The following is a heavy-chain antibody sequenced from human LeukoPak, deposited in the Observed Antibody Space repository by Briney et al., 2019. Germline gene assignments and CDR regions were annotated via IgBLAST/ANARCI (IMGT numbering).Heavy chain of an antibody. CDR1: GDSVSSNSVA. CDR3: ARDRWFGELLSTYDYYGMDV. J-gene: IGHJ6*02. Sequence: SQTLSLTCAISGDSVSSNSVAWNWLRQSPSRGLEWLGRTYYRSNWYSDYAESVRSRITLNPDTSKNQFSRQLNSVTPEDTAVYYCARDRWFGELLSTYDYYGMDVWGQGTTVTVS. V-gene: IGHV6-1*01. CDR2: TYYRSNWYS. D-gene: IGHD3-10*01.